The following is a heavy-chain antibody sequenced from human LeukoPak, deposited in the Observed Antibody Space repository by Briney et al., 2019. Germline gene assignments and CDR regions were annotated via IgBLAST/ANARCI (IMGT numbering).Heavy chain of an antibody. CDR2: ISYDGSNK. Sequence: PGGSLRLSCAASGFTFSSYGMHWVRQAPGKGLEWVAVISYDGSNKYYADSVKGRFTISRDNSKNTLYLQKNSLRAEDTAVYYCAKDYSMGFDYWGQGTLVTVSS. D-gene: IGHD2/OR15-2a*01. CDR1: GFTFSSYG. V-gene: IGHV3-30*18. CDR3: AKDYSMGFDY. J-gene: IGHJ4*02.